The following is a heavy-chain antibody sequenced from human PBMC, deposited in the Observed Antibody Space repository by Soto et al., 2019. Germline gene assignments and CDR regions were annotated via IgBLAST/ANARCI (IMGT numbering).Heavy chain of an antibody. D-gene: IGHD6-19*01. CDR3: ARDSPPGWHFDY. J-gene: IGHJ4*02. CDR2: ISRSSSSI. V-gene: IGHV3-48*01. CDR1: GFTFSIYS. Sequence: EAQLVESGGGLVQPGGSLRLSCAASGFTFSIYSMNWVRQAPVKGLELISYISRSSSSIYYADSVPGRFTISSDNAKTSPYLQTNRLRGEETGVYYCARDSPPGWHFDYWGQGTLVTVSS.